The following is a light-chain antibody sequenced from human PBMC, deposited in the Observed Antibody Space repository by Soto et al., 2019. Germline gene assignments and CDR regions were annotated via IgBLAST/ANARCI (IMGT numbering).Light chain of an antibody. CDR2: DAS. Sequence: EIVLTQSPATLSLSPGARATLSCRASQSVGNYLAWYQQKAGQAPRLLIYDASHRATGVPDRFSGSGSATDFALNISSLEPEDFAVSYCQQRSNWPLWSFGQGTKVEIK. CDR1: QSVGNY. V-gene: IGKV3-11*01. CDR3: QQRSNWPLWS. J-gene: IGKJ1*01.